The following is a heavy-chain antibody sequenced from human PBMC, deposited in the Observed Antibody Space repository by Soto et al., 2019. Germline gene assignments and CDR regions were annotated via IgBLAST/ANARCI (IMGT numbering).Heavy chain of an antibody. Sequence: PGESLKISCKGSGYSFTSYWIGWVRQMPGKGLEWMGIIYPGDSDTRYSPSFQGQVTISADKSISTAYLQWSSLKASDTAMYYCARQVSSGWSWRCAFDIWGQGTMVTVSS. CDR3: ARQVSSGWSWRCAFDI. CDR1: GYSFTSYW. D-gene: IGHD6-19*01. V-gene: IGHV5-51*01. J-gene: IGHJ3*02. CDR2: IYPGDSDT.